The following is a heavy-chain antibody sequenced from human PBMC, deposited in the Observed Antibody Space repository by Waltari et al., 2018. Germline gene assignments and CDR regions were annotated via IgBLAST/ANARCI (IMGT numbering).Heavy chain of an antibody. V-gene: IGHV4-38-2*01. D-gene: IGHD3-3*01. CDR2: IVRSGGT. J-gene: IGHJ4*02. CDR1: GYSISSGYY. Sequence: QVQLQESGPGLVKPSETLSLTCAVSGYSISSGYYWGWIRQPRGRGLECSGSIVRSGGTDYKPARKCRVTISVDTAKNQFSLRLSSVTAADTAVYYCASYDFWSGYPRELWRYWGQGTLVTVSS. CDR3: ASYDFWSGYPRELWRY.